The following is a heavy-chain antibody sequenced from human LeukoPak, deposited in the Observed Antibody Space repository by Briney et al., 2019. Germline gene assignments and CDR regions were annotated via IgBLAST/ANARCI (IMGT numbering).Heavy chain of an antibody. Sequence: SETLSLTCAVYGGSFSGYYWSWIRQPPGKGLEWIGEINHSGSTNYNPSLKSRVTISVDTSKNQFSLKLSSVTAAGTAVYYCARGRGTMVRGIPLRWFDPWGQGTLVTVSS. CDR3: ARGRGTMVRGIPLRWFDP. V-gene: IGHV4-34*01. CDR2: INHSGST. J-gene: IGHJ5*02. CDR1: GGSFSGYY. D-gene: IGHD3-10*01.